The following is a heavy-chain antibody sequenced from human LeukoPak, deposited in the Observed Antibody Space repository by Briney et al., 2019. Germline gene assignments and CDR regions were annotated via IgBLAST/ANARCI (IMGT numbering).Heavy chain of an antibody. CDR3: ARDGGYSSSSGYYYYYMDV. CDR2: IYYSGST. D-gene: IGHD6-6*01. CDR1: GGSISSYY. J-gene: IGHJ6*03. V-gene: IGHV4-59*01. Sequence: SETLSLTCTASGGSISSYYWSWIRQPPGKGLEWIGYIYYSGSTNYNPSLKSRVTISVDTSKNQFSLKLSSVTAADTAVYYCARDGGYSSSSGYYYYYMDVWGKGTTVTVSS.